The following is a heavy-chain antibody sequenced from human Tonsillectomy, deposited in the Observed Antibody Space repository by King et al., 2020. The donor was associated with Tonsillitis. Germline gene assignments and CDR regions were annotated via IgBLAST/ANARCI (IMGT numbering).Heavy chain of an antibody. J-gene: IGHJ4*02. CDR2: IYPGDSDT. V-gene: IGHV5-51*01. CDR3: ARGEVGYYYDSSGEYYFDY. CDR1: GYSFTSYW. Sequence: VQLVESGAEVKKPWESLKISCKGSGYSFTSYWIGWVRQMPGKGLEWMGIIYPGDSDTRYSPSFQGQVTISADKSISTAYLQWSSLKASDTAMYYCARGEVGYYYDSSGEYYFDYWGQGTLVTVSS. D-gene: IGHD3-22*01.